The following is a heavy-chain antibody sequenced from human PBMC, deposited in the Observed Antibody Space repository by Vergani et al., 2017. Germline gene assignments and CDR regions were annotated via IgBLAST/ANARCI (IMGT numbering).Heavy chain of an antibody. CDR2: IYRTGRT. Sequence: QVQLQESGPGLVKPSETLSLTCAVSGFSIDNGYYWDWIRQPPGKGLEWIGSIYRTGRTHFNPSLKSRVTISVDTSNNHFSLRLNSLTAADTAVYYCARLSGNVYGIFSGTQYFFDFWCQGTLVTVSS. CDR1: GFSIDNGYY. V-gene: IGHV4-38-2*01. CDR3: ARLSGNVYGIFSGTQYFFDF. J-gene: IGHJ4*02. D-gene: IGHD3-9*01.